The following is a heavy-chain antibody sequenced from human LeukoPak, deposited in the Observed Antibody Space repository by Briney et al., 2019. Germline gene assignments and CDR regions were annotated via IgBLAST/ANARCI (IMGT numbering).Heavy chain of an antibody. CDR1: GGSISSGGYY. CDR3: ASYPMVRGVIMSTTDAFDI. J-gene: IGHJ3*02. V-gene: IGHV4-31*03. Sequence: PSETLSLTCTVSGGSISSGGYYWSWIRQHPGKGLEWIGYIYYSGSTYYNPSLKSRVTISVDTSKNQFSLKLSSVTAADTAVYYCASYPMVRGVIMSTTDAFDIWGQGTMVTVS. D-gene: IGHD3-10*01. CDR2: IYYSGST.